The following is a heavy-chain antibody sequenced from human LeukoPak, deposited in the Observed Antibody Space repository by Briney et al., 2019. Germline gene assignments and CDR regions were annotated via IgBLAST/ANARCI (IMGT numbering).Heavy chain of an antibody. V-gene: IGHV4-59*12. J-gene: IGHJ6*02. D-gene: IGHD3-3*01. CDR3: ARSRWSGYLSGGKYYYGMDV. CDR2: IYYSGST. Sequence: SETLSLTCTVSGGSISSYYWSWIRQPPGKGLEWIGYIYYSGSTNYNPSLKSRVIISVDTSKNQFSLKLSSVTAADTAVYYCARSRWSGYLSGGKYYYGMDVWGQGTTVTVSS. CDR1: GGSISSYY.